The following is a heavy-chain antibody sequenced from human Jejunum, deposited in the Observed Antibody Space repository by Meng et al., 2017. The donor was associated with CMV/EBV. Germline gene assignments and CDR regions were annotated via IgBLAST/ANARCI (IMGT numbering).Heavy chain of an antibody. CDR1: GYPFTAYY. CDR2: IHPITGGT. D-gene: IGHD2-15*01. CDR3: AKVIRTSRPGSALDH. Sequence: SGYPFTAYYIQWVRQAPGQGLELMGWIHPITGGTHFTQDFQGRVTMTRDTSISTAYLDLTSLRSDDTAVYYCAKVIRTSRPGSALDHWGQGTLVTVSS. J-gene: IGHJ4*02. V-gene: IGHV1-2*02.